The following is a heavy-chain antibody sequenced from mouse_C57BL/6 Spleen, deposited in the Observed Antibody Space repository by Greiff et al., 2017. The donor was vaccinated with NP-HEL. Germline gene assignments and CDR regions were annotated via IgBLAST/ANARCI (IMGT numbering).Heavy chain of an antibody. CDR3: TREGSYGYFDV. CDR2: ISSGGDYL. CDR1: GFTFSSYA. D-gene: IGHD1-1*01. Sequence: EVKLVESGEGLVKPGGSLKLSCAASGFTFSSYAMSWVRQTPEKRLEWVAYISSGGDYLYYADTVKGRFTISRDNARNTLYLQMSSLKSEDTAMYYCTREGSYGYFDVWGTGTTVTVSS. J-gene: IGHJ1*03. V-gene: IGHV5-9-1*02.